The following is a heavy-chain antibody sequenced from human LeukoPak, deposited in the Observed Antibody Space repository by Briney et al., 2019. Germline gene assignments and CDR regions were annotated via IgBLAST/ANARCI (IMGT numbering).Heavy chain of an antibody. CDR1: GGSISSSSYY. CDR2: IYYSGST. D-gene: IGHD2-2*01. CDR3: ARELQDIVVVPAAAFDY. J-gene: IGHJ4*02. V-gene: IGHV4-39*02. Sequence: SETLSLTCTVSGGSISSSSYYWGWIRQPPGKGLEWIGSIYYSGSTYYNPSLKSRVTISVDTSKNQFSLKLSSVTAADTAVYYCARELQDIVVVPAAAFDYWGQGTLVTVSS.